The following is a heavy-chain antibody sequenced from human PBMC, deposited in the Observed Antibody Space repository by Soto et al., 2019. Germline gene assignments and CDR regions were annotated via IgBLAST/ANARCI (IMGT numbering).Heavy chain of an antibody. CDR1: GFTFSSYA. D-gene: IGHD5-18*01. Sequence: EVQLLESGGGLVQPGGSLRLSCAASGFTFSSYAMSWVRQAPGKGLGWVSAISGSGGSTYYADSVKGRFTISRDNTKNTLYLQMISLRAEDTAVYYCAKGERWSYYFDYWGQGTLVTVSS. V-gene: IGHV3-23*01. J-gene: IGHJ4*02. CDR3: AKGERWSYYFDY. CDR2: ISGSGGST.